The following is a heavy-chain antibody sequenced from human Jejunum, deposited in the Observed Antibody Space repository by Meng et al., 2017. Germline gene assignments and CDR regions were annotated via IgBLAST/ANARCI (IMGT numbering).Heavy chain of an antibody. D-gene: IGHD4-17*01. V-gene: IGHV4-61*01. CDR3: ATHDGAWPHFHD. Sequence: SEPLSLTFTVSGGSVISGRYFWSWRRQSPGKGLEWLAYIFYRANTSYNPSLKSRLTMSLDTSKNQFSLKLSSVTTADTAVYYCATHDGAWPHFHDWGQGTVVTVSS. CDR2: IFYRANT. CDR1: GGSVISGRYF. J-gene: IGHJ1*01.